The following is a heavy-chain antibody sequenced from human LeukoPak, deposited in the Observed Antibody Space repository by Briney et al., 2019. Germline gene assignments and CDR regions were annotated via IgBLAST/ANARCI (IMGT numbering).Heavy chain of an antibody. Sequence: ASVKVSCKASGYTFTSYYMHWVRQAPGQGLEWMGIINPSGGSTSYAQKFQGRVTMTRDTSTSTVYMELSSLRSEDTAVYHCARDYCSGGSCYHYYYYYMDVWGKGTTVTISS. J-gene: IGHJ6*03. CDR3: ARDYCSGGSCYHYYYYYMDV. CDR1: GYTFTSYY. D-gene: IGHD2-15*01. CDR2: INPSGGST. V-gene: IGHV1-46*01.